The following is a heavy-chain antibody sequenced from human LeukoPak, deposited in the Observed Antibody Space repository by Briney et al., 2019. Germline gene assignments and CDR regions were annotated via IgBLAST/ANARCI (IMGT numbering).Heavy chain of an antibody. D-gene: IGHD2-2*01. J-gene: IGHJ6*02. Sequence: PGRSLRLSCAASGFTFSSYAMHWVRQAPGKGLEWVAVMSYDGSNKYYADSVKGRFTISRDNSKNTLYLQMNSLRAEDTAVYYCARGRDQLLLYYYGMDVRGQGTTVTVSS. CDR1: GFTFSSYA. CDR2: MSYDGSNK. CDR3: ARGRDQLLLYYYGMDV. V-gene: IGHV3-30-3*01.